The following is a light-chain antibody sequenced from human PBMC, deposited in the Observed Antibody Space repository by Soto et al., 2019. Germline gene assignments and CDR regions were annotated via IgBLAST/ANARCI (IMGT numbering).Light chain of an antibody. CDR1: QTVSTY. J-gene: IGKJ5*01. V-gene: IGKV3-11*01. CDR2: DAS. CDR3: QQHNNWPTDIT. Sequence: EIVLTQSPVTLSLSPGDRATLSCRASQTVSTYLAWYQQKPGQAPSLLIYDASTRATGIPPRFSGSRSGTDFALTISSLEPEDFVVYYCQQHNNWPTDITFGQGTRLDIK.